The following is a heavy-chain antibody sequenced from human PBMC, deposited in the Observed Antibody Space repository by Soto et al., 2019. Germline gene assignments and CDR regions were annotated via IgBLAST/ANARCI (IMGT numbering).Heavy chain of an antibody. CDR3: ARDPGLWFGGVVPYSSGIDY. Sequence: QVQLVESGGGVVQPGRSLRLSCAASGFTFSSYGMHWVRQAPGKGLEWVAVIWYDGSNKYYVDSVKGRFTISRDNSKNTLYLQVNSLRAEDTAVYYCARDPGLWFGGVVPYSSGIDYWGQGTLVTVSS. V-gene: IGHV3-33*01. D-gene: IGHD3-10*01. J-gene: IGHJ4*02. CDR2: IWYDGSNK. CDR1: GFTFSSYG.